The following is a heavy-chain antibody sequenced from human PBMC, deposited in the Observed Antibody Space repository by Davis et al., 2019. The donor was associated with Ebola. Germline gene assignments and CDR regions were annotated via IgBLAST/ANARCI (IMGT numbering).Heavy chain of an antibody. J-gene: IGHJ6*02. D-gene: IGHD2-8*01. V-gene: IGHV3-7*03. CDR2: IKQDGSEK. CDR3: ARGSKMLVLMVPLPVWGMDV. Sequence: GESLKISCAASGFTFSSYWMSWVRQAPGKGLEWVANIKQDGSEKYYVDSVKGRFTISRDNAKNSLYLQMNSLRAEDTAVYYCARGSKMLVLMVPLPVWGMDVWGQGTTVTVSS. CDR1: GFTFSSYW.